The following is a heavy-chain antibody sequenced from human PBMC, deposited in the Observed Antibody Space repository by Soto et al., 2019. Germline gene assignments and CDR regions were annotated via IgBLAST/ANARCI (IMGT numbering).Heavy chain of an antibody. Sequence: SETLSLTCTVSGGSISSGDYYWSWIRQPPGKGLEWIGYIYYSGSTYYNPSLKSRVTISVDTSKNQFSLKLSSVTAADTAVYYCARVAVLVPAATQYYYYGMDVWGQGTTVTVSS. CDR2: IYYSGST. CDR1: GGSISSGDYY. CDR3: ARVAVLVPAATQYYYYGMDV. D-gene: IGHD2-2*01. J-gene: IGHJ6*02. V-gene: IGHV4-30-4*01.